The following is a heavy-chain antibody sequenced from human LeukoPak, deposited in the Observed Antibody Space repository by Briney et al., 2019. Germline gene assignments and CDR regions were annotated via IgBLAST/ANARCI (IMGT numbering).Heavy chain of an antibody. CDR1: GLTFSSYG. D-gene: IGHD3-22*01. J-gene: IGHJ5*02. CDR3: AKGGYYDSSGYPRWFDP. CDR2: ISYDGSNK. V-gene: IGHV3-30*18. Sequence: GGSLRLSRAASGLTFSSYGMHWVRQAPGKGLEWVAVISYDGSNKYYADSVKGRFTISRDNSKNTLYLQMNSLRAEDTAVYYCAKGGYYDSSGYPRWFDPWGQGTLVTVSS.